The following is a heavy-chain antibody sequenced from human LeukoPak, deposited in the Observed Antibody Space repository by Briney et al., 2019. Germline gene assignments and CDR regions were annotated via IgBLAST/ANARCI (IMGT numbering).Heavy chain of an antibody. CDR1: GDSISSSSYY. V-gene: IGHV4-39*07. J-gene: IGHJ6*03. Sequence: PSETLSLTCTVSGDSISSSSYYWGWIRQPPGKGLEWIGSIYYSGSTYYNPSLKSRVAISVDTSKNQFSLKLSSVTAADTAVYYCARVGCSSTSCPLDYYYYMDVWGKGTTVTISS. CDR3: ARVGCSSTSCPLDYYYYMDV. D-gene: IGHD2-2*01. CDR2: IYYSGST.